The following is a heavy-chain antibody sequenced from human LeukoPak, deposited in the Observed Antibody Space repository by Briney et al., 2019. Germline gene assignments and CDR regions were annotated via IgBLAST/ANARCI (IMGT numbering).Heavy chain of an antibody. CDR1: GFSFGDYG. J-gene: IGHJ4*02. V-gene: IGHV3-72*01. Sequence: PGRSLRLSCTASGFSFGDYGMSWVRQAPGKGLEWVGRTRNKADSYTTVYAASVNGRFIISRDDSKSSLYLQMNSLKTEDTAVYYCTRGGLYGGSSAFDYWGQGTLVTVSS. D-gene: IGHD4-23*01. CDR2: TRNKADSYTT. CDR3: TRGGLYGGSSAFDY.